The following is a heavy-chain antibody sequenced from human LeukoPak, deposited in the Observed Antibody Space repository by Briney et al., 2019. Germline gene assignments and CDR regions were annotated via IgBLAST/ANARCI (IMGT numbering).Heavy chain of an antibody. CDR1: GYTFTGYY. V-gene: IGHV1-2*02. D-gene: IGHD3-22*01. CDR3: ATGIVVVIMEH. CDR2: INPNSGGT. J-gene: IGHJ1*01. Sequence: GASVKVSCKASGYTFTGYYMHWVRQAPGQGLEWMGWINPNSGGTNYAQKFQGRVTMTEDTSTDTAYMELSSLRSEDTAVYYCATGIVVVIMEHWGQGTLVTVSS.